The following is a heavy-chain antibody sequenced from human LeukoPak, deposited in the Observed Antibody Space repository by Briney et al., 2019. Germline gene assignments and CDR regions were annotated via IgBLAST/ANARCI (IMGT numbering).Heavy chain of an antibody. CDR1: GGSISSYY. Sequence: SETLSLTCTVSGGSISSYYWSWIRQPPGKGLEWIGYIYYSGSTNYNPSLKSRVTISVDTSKNQFSLKLSSVTAADTAVYYCARQPYGDYAGYYYYDGMDVWGQGTTVTVSS. D-gene: IGHD4-17*01. J-gene: IGHJ6*02. CDR3: ARQPYGDYAGYYYYDGMDV. V-gene: IGHV4-59*08. CDR2: IYYSGST.